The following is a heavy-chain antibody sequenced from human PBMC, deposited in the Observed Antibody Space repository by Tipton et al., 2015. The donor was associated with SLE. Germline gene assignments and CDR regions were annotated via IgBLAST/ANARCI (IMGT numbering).Heavy chain of an antibody. CDR2: IYSSASS. CDR3: ARAWGIGDRFGY. Sequence: LRLSCNVSGASVSTVGYYWSWVRQGPGKGLEWIGHIYSSASSQYNPSLKSRVSISVHTSKNQVSLKMTSVTAADTALYYCARAWGIGDRFGYWGQGTLVIVSS. J-gene: IGHJ4*02. V-gene: IGHV4-31*03. D-gene: IGHD3-16*01. CDR1: GASVSTVGYY.